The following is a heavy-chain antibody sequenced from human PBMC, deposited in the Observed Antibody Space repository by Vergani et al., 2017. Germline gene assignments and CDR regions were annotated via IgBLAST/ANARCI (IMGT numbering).Heavy chain of an antibody. CDR2: IYSGGST. J-gene: IGHJ6*02. CDR1: GFTVSSNY. V-gene: IGHV3-66*02. CDR3: AKEGGYYDSSGWLSMDV. D-gene: IGHD3-22*01. Sequence: EVQLVESGGGLVQPGGSLRLSCAASGFTVSSNYMSWVRQAPGKGLEWVSVIYSGGSTYYADSVKGRFTISRDNSKNTLYLQMNSLRAEDTAVYYCAKEGGYYDSSGWLSMDVWGQGTTVTVSS.